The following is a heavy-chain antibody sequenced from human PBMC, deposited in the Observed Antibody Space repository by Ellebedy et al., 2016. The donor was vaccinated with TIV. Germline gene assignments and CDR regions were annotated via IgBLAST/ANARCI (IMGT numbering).Heavy chain of an antibody. J-gene: IGHJ4*02. CDR3: ARTLYSSPSFDY. D-gene: IGHD6-13*01. Sequence: ASVKVSCXASGYTFTSYGISWVRQAPGQGLEWMGWISAYNGNTNYAQKLQGRVTMTTDTSTSTVYMELSSLRSEDTAVYYCARTLYSSPSFDYWGQGTLVTVSS. CDR1: GYTFTSYG. CDR2: ISAYNGNT. V-gene: IGHV1-18*01.